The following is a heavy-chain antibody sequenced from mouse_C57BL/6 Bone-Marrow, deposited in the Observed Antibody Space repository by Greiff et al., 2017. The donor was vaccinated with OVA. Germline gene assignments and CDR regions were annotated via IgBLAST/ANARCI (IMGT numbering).Heavy chain of an antibody. CDR2: IYPRSGNT. V-gene: IGHV1-81*01. D-gene: IGHD3-2*02. Sequence: QVQLQQSGAELARPGASVKLSCKASGYTFTSYGLSWVKQRTGQGLEWIGEIYPRSGNTYYNEKFKGKATLTADKSSSTAYMELRSLTSEDSAVYFCARRDSSGYEAWFAYWGQGTLVTVSA. J-gene: IGHJ3*01. CDR3: ARRDSSGYEAWFAY. CDR1: GYTFTSYG.